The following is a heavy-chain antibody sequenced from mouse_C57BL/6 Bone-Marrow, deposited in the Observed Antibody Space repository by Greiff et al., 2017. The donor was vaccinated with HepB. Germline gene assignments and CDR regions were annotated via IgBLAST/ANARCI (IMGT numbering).Heavy chain of an antibody. CDR2: ISSGGSYT. CDR3: ARRYGPHFDY. CDR1: GFTFSSYG. J-gene: IGHJ2*01. D-gene: IGHD1-2*01. V-gene: IGHV5-6*01. Sequence: EVQVVESGGDLVKPGGSLKLSCAASGFTFSSYGMSWVRQTPDKRLEWVATISSGGSYTYYPDSVKGRFIISRDNAKNTLYLQMSSLKSEDTAMYYCARRYGPHFDYWGQGTTLTVSS.